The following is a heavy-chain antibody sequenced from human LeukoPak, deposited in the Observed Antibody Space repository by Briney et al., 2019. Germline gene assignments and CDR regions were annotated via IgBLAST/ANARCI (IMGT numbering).Heavy chain of an antibody. D-gene: IGHD2-2*01. Sequence: EASVKVSCKASGYTFTGYYMHWVRQAPGQGLEWMGWINPNSGGTNYAQKFQGRVTMTRDTSISTAYMELTRLRSDDTAVYYCARGSIVVVPAAIDYRGQGTLVTVSS. V-gene: IGHV1-2*02. CDR1: GYTFTGYY. CDR2: INPNSGGT. CDR3: ARGSIVVVPAAIDY. J-gene: IGHJ4*02.